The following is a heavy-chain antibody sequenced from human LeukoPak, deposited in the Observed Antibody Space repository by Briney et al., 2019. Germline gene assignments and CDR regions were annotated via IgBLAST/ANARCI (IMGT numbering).Heavy chain of an antibody. Sequence: GGSLRLSCAAPGFTFSSYGMHWVRQAPGKGLEWVAVISYDGSNKYYADSVKGRFTISRDNSKNTLYLQMNSLRAEDTAVYYCAKDYYYGSGSYQYYFDYWGQGTLVTVSS. CDR1: GFTFSSYG. CDR2: ISYDGSNK. J-gene: IGHJ4*02. D-gene: IGHD3-10*01. CDR3: AKDYYYGSGSYQYYFDY. V-gene: IGHV3-30*18.